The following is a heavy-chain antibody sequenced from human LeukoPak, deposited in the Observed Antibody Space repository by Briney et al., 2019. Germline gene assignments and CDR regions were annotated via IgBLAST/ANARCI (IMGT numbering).Heavy chain of an antibody. CDR1: GFTFSSYG. V-gene: IGHV3-30*02. D-gene: IGHD4-17*01. CDR2: IRYDGSNK. J-gene: IGHJ6*02. CDR3: ARAGNGDYVGDYYYGMDV. Sequence: GGSLRLSCAASGFTFSSYGMHWVRQAPGKGLEWVAFIRYDGSNKYYADSVKGRFTISRDNSKNTLYLQMNSLRAEDTAVYYCARAGNGDYVGDYYYGMDVWGQGTTVTVSS.